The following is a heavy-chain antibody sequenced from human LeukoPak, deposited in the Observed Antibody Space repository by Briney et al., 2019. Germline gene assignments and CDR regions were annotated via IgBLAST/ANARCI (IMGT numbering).Heavy chain of an antibody. V-gene: IGHV4-39*07. J-gene: IGHJ4*02. Sequence: PSETLSLTCTVSGGSIASSSNYWVWIRQPPGKGLEWIGNIYYSGNTYYNPSLKSRVTISVDTSKNQFSLKVNSVTAADTAVYYCATDISSGWLISIVYWGQGTLVTVSS. CDR2: IYYSGNT. CDR1: GGSIASSSNY. CDR3: ATDISSGWLISIVY. D-gene: IGHD6-19*01.